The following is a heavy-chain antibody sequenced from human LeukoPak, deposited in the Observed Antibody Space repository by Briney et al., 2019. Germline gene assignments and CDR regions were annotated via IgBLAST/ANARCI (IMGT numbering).Heavy chain of an antibody. D-gene: IGHD4-17*01. Sequence: GGSLRLSCVASGFIFRNYWMSWVRQAPGKGLEWVANINHDGGDKNYVDSVKGRFTISRDNAKSSLYLQMNSLRVEDTAVYYCTITGEPTVTAFDYWGQGTLVTVSS. CDR3: TITGEPTVTAFDY. J-gene: IGHJ4*02. CDR2: INHDGGDK. CDR1: GFIFRNYW. V-gene: IGHV3-7*02.